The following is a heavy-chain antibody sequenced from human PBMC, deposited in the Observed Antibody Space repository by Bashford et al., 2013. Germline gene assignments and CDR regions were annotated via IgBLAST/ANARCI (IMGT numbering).Heavy chain of an antibody. Sequence: VDSGGPVRLSCLASGFTFTDAWVSWVRQAPGKGLEWVGRIKSNSDGGTTDYAAPVKGRFVLSRHASRSVVYLQMNSLKTEDTAVYYCATDRELYHFDNSPINAFDLWGQGTMVTVSS. CDR1: GFTFTDAW. CDR2: IKSNSDGGTT. CDR3: ATDRELYHFDNSPINAFDL. D-gene: IGHD3-22*01. J-gene: IGHJ3*01. V-gene: IGHV3-15*01.